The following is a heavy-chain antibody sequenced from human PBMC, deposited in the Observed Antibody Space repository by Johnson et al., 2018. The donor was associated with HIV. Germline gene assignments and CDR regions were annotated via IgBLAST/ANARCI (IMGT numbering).Heavy chain of an antibody. CDR3: ARRGTSSSSGLHAFDI. J-gene: IGHJ3*02. V-gene: IGHV3-66*02. CDR1: GFTVSSNY. Sequence: VQLVESGGGVVQPGRSLRLSCAASGFTVSSNYMTWVRQGPGRGLEWVSVLYSGGDTYYADSVKGRFTISRDNSKNTLYVQMNSLRAEDTAVYYCARRGTSSSSGLHAFDIWGQGTMVTVSS. CDR2: LYSGGDT. D-gene: IGHD6-6*01.